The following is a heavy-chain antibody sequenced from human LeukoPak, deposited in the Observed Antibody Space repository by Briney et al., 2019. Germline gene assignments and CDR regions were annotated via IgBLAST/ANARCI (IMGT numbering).Heavy chain of an antibody. J-gene: IGHJ4*02. D-gene: IGHD3-9*01. Sequence: PGGSLRLSCAGSGFTFSSYSMNWVRQAPGKGLEWASCISSSSSYIYYADSVKGRFTISRDNSKNTLYLQMNSLRAEDTAVYYCAKVSSNYDILTGFFDYWGQGTLVTVSS. V-gene: IGHV3-21*04. CDR1: GFTFSSYS. CDR2: ISSSSSYI. CDR3: AKVSSNYDILTGFFDY.